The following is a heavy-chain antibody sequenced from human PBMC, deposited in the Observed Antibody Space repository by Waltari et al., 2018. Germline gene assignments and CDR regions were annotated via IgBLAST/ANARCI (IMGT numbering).Heavy chain of an antibody. CDR2: INPNSGGT. J-gene: IGHJ3*02. Sequence: QVQLVQSGAEVTKPGASVKVSCKASGDTFTGYYRHWVRQAPGQGLEWMGRINPNSGGTNYAQKFQGRVTMTRDTSISTAYMELSRLRSDDTAVYYCARFRAGRYCSGGSCYHNAFDIWGQGTMVTVSS. CDR1: GDTFTGYY. CDR3: ARFRAGRYCSGGSCYHNAFDI. V-gene: IGHV1-2*06. D-gene: IGHD2-15*01.